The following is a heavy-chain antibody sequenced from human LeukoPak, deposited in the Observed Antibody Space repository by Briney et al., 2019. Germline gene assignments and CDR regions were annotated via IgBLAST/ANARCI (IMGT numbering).Heavy chain of an antibody. Sequence: PSETLTLTCTASGGSISSYYMSWIRQPPGKGLEWIGYIYTSGSTNYNPSLKSRVTISVDTSKNQFSLKLSSVTAADTAVYYCASFRDGYSSHYMDVWGKGTTVTVSS. V-gene: IGHV4-4*09. J-gene: IGHJ6*03. CDR3: ASFRDGYSSHYMDV. CDR2: IYTSGST. D-gene: IGHD5-24*01. CDR1: GGSISSYY.